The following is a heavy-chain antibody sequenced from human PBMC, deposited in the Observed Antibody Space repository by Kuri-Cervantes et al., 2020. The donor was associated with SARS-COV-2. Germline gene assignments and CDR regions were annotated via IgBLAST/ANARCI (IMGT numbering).Heavy chain of an antibody. V-gene: IGHV1-69*05. CDR2: IIPIFGTA. CDR3: ARDRVNSRLLWFGELFVY. Sequence: SVKVSCKASGGTFSSYTISWVRQAPGQGLEWMGGIIPIFGTANYAQKLQGRVTTTTDTSTSTAYMELRSLRSDDTAVYYCARDRVNSRLLWFGELFVYWGQGTLVTVSS. D-gene: IGHD3-10*01. CDR1: GGTFSSYT. J-gene: IGHJ4*02.